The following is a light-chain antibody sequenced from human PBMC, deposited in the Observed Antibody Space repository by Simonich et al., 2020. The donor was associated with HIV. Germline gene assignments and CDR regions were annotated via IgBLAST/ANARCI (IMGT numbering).Light chain of an antibody. CDR1: SSNIGSNY. CDR3: QSYDSSLSGWV. J-gene: IGLJ3*02. Sequence: HSVLTQPPSVSGTPGQRVTISCSGSSSNIGSNYIYWYQQFPGMAPKLLIYRNNQRPSGVPDRFSGSKSGTSASLAITGLQAEDEADFYCQSYDSSLSGWVFGGGTKLTVL. V-gene: IGLV1-47*01. CDR2: RNN.